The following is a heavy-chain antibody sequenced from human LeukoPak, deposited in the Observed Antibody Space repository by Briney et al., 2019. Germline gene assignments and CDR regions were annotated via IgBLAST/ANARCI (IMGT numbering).Heavy chain of an antibody. D-gene: IGHD4-11*01. V-gene: IGHV3-23*01. Sequence: GGSLRLSCAASGFTFSSYAMSWVRQAPGKGLEWVSAISGSGGSTYYADSVKGRFTISRDNSKNTLYLQMNSLRAEDTAVYYCAKGEYSNYGDYYFDYWAREPWSPSPQ. J-gene: IGHJ4*02. CDR2: ISGSGGST. CDR3: AKGEYSNYGDYYFDY. CDR1: GFTFSSYA.